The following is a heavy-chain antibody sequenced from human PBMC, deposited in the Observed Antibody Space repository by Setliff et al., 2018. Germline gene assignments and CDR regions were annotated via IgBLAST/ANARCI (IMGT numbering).Heavy chain of an antibody. CDR2: IITNTGKT. J-gene: IGHJ3*01. D-gene: IGHD2-2*01. CDR1: GYTFSTYG. Sequence: ASVKVSCKASGYTFSTYGLHWVRQAPGQGPEWMGMIITNTGKTSYAQKFQGRVTMTTDTSAGTGYMELRCLRSDDTAVYFCARFGGSCSSSSCYASDLWGQGTMVTVSS. CDR3: ARFGGSCSSSSCYASDL. V-gene: IGHV1-18*01.